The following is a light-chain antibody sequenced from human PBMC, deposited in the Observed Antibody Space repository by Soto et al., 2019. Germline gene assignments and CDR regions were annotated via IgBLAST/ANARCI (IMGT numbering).Light chain of an antibody. J-gene: IGLJ2*01. Sequence: QSALTQPPSASGSPGQSVTISCTGTNRDVGGYNYVSWYQQHPGKAPKLMIYEVNKRPSGVPDRFSGSKSGNTASLTVSGVQDEDEADYYCSSYAGTDNVVFGGGTKLTV. CDR3: SSYAGTDNVV. CDR2: EVN. V-gene: IGLV2-8*01. CDR1: NRDVGGYNY.